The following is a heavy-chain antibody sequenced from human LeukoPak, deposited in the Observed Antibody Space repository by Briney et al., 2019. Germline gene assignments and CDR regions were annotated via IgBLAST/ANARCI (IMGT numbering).Heavy chain of an antibody. D-gene: IGHD3-22*01. V-gene: IGHV3-74*01. J-gene: IGHJ4*02. CDR2: INSDGSST. CDR3: AIPQGYYYDSSGYPW. CDR1: GFTFSSYW. Sequence: GGSLRLSCAASGFTFSSYWMHWVRQAPGKGLVWVSRINSDGSSTSYADSVKGRFTISRDNAKNTLYLQMNSLRAEDTAVYYCAIPQGYYYDSSGYPWWGQGTLVTVSS.